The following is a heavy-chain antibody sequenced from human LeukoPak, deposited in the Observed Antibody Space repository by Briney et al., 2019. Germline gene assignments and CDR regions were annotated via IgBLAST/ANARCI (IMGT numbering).Heavy chain of an antibody. CDR3: ARDRYYDSSGKNPFAKYFDH. J-gene: IGHJ1*01. CDR1: GGNLFTYT. D-gene: IGHD3-22*01. V-gene: IGHV1-69*08. Sequence: GASVKVSCKASGGNLFTYTISWVRQAPGQGLEWMGRIDPIFGTSNYAQQLRDRVTITADKSTNTAYMELSSLRSEDTALYYCARDRYYDSSGKNPFAKYFDHWGQGTLVTVSS. CDR2: IDPIFGTS.